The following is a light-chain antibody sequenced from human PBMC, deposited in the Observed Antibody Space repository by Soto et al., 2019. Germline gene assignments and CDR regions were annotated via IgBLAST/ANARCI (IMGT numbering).Light chain of an antibody. Sequence: QSALTQPASVSGSPGQSITISCTGTSSDVGGYNYVSWYQQHPGKAPKLMIYDVSNRPSEVSNRFSGSKSGNTASLTISGLQADDEADYYCSSYTSSTPPYVFGTGTKVTVL. J-gene: IGLJ1*01. V-gene: IGLV2-14*01. CDR3: SSYTSSTPPYV. CDR1: SSDVGGYNY. CDR2: DVS.